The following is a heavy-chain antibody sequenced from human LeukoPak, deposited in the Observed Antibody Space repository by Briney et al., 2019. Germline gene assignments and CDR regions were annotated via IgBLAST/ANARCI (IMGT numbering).Heavy chain of an antibody. J-gene: IGHJ6*03. CDR2: MIPIFGAA. CDR1: GGTFTSYA. V-gene: IGHV1-69*01. CDR3: ARSGNDILTGYYTPPGNYYYMDV. D-gene: IGHD3-9*01. Sequence: SVNVSCKASGGTFTSYAISWGRQAPGQGLEWMGGMIPIFGAANYAQKCQGRVTITADESTSTAYLELSSLRSEDTAVYYCARSGNDILTGYYTPPGNYYYMDVWGKGTTVTISS.